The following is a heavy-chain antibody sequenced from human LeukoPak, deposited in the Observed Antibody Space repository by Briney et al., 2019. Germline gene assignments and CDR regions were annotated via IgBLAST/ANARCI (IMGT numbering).Heavy chain of an antibody. CDR1: GFTFSSYW. Sequence: PGGSLRLSCAASGFTFSSYWMHWVRQAPGKGLMWVSGINTDGSNTMYADSVKGRFTISRDNAKNTLYLQMNSLRGEDTAVYHCYGGNAEHWGQGTLVTVSS. CDR3: YGGNAEH. V-gene: IGHV3-74*03. J-gene: IGHJ1*01. CDR2: INTDGSNT. D-gene: IGHD4-23*01.